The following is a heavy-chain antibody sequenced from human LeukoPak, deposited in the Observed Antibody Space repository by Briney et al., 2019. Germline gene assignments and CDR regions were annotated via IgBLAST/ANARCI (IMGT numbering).Heavy chain of an antibody. CDR1: GGSISSSSYY. Sequence: SETLSLTCTVSGGSISSSSYYWSWIRRPAGKGLEWIGHIYTSGSTNYNPSLKSRVTISVDTSKNQFSLKLSSVTAADTAVYYCARAQRYDSSGYNFDYWGQGTLVTVSS. V-gene: IGHV4-61*09. J-gene: IGHJ4*02. CDR2: IYTSGST. CDR3: ARAQRYDSSGYNFDY. D-gene: IGHD3-22*01.